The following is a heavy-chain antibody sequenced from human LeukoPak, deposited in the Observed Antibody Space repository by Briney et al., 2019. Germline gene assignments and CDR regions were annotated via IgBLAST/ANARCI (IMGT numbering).Heavy chain of an antibody. D-gene: IGHD5-18*01. Sequence: GESLKISCKGSGYNFTNYWIGWVRQMPGKGLEWMGIIYPGDSDTRYSPSFQGQVTISADKSISTAYLQWSSLKASDTAMYYCARLDVGYGYIWYFDYWGQGTLVTVSS. CDR2: IYPGDSDT. J-gene: IGHJ4*02. CDR1: GYNFTNYW. V-gene: IGHV5-51*01. CDR3: ARLDVGYGYIWYFDY.